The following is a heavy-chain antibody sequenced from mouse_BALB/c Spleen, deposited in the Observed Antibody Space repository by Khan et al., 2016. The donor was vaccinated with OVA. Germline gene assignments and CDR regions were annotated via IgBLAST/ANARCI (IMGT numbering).Heavy chain of an antibody. V-gene: IGHV1S132*01. CDR2: IYPGTDNT. D-gene: IGHD1-1*01. CDR1: GYIFTSYW. Sequence: VQLQQSGAELVRPGASVKLSCKTSGYIFTSYWIHWVKQRSGQGLEWIARIYPGTDNTYYNENLKDKATLTADRSSSTAYMQLSSLKSEDSAVYVCAREDALYYFDYWGQGTTLTVSS. CDR3: AREDALYYFDY. J-gene: IGHJ2*01.